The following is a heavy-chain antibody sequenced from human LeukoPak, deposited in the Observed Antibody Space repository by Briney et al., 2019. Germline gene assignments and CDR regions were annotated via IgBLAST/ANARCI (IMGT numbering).Heavy chain of an antibody. V-gene: IGHV3-7*03. CDR2: IKQDGSEK. D-gene: IGHD1-26*01. CDR3: ARDQLTPYSGSDY. CDR1: GFTFSSYW. Sequence: GGSLRLSCAASGFTFSSYWMSWVRQAPGKGLEWVANIKQDGSEKYYVDSVKGRFTISRDNARNSLYLQMNSLRADDTAVYYCARDQLTPYSGSDYWGQGTLVTVSS. J-gene: IGHJ4*02.